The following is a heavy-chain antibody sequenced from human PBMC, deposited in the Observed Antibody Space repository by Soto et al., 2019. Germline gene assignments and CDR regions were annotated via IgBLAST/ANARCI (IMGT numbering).Heavy chain of an antibody. CDR2: INPNSGGT. J-gene: IGHJ6*02. CDR1: GYTFTGYY. CDR3: ARDHYDILTGYNNGYYYHGMDV. D-gene: IGHD3-9*01. V-gene: IGHV1-2*02. Sequence: ASVKVSCKASGYTFTGYYMHWVRQAPGQGLEWMGWINPNSGGTNYAQKLQGRVTMTTDTSTSTAYMELRSLRADDTAVYYCARDHYDILTGYNNGYYYHGMDVWGQGTTVTVSS.